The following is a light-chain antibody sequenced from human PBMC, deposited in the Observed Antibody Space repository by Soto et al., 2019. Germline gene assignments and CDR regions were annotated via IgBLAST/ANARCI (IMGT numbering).Light chain of an antibody. CDR2: DAS. CDR1: QSVSSY. CDR3: QQRSNWPPFT. Sequence: EIVLTQSPATLSLSPGERATLSCRASQSVSSYLAWYQQKPGQAPRLLTYDASNRATGIPARFSGSGSGTDFTLTMSSLEPEDFAVYYCQQRSNWPPFTFGPGTKVDIK. V-gene: IGKV3-11*01. J-gene: IGKJ3*01.